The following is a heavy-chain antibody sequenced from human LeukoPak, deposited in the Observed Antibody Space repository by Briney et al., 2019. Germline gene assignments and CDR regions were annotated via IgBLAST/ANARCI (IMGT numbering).Heavy chain of an antibody. Sequence: GGSLRLSCAASGFTFSSYGMHWVRQAPGKGLEWVAVIRYDGSNKYYADSVKGRFTISRDNSKNTLYLQMNSLRAEDTAVYYCAAPAVAGISVWGVFDYWGQGTLVTVSS. CDR3: AAPAVAGISVWGVFDY. CDR2: IRYDGSNK. V-gene: IGHV3-30*02. D-gene: IGHD6-19*01. J-gene: IGHJ4*02. CDR1: GFTFSSYG.